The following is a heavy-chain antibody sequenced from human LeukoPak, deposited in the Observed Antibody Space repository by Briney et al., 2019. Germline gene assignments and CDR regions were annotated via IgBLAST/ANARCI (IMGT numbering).Heavy chain of an antibody. J-gene: IGHJ5*02. CDR3: ARTIGLMVYAGMLDWFDP. D-gene: IGHD2-8*01. CDR1: GGCISSYY. V-gene: IGHV4-4*07. CDR2: IYRSGST. Sequence: SETLSLTCSISGGCISSYYWMWIPQPAGKGLERIGRIYRSGSTNYNPTLTSRVTMSVDTSKNQFSMKLSSVTAADTAVYYCARTIGLMVYAGMLDWFDPWGQGTLVTVSS.